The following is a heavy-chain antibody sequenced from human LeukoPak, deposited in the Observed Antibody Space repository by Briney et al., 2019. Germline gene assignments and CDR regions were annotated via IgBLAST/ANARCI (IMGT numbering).Heavy chain of an antibody. CDR1: GGSISSGDYF. D-gene: IGHD4-17*01. J-gene: IGHJ5*02. V-gene: IGHV4-30-4*01. CDR3: ARDHWSGTVTIPGSWFDP. CDR2: ISHSGNT. Sequence: SQTLSLTCTVSGGSISSGDYFWSWIRQPPGKGLEWIGYISHSGNTSYNPSLKSRVTISVDTSKNQFSLKLSSVTAADTAVYYCARDHWSGTVTIPGSWFDPWGRGTLVTVAS.